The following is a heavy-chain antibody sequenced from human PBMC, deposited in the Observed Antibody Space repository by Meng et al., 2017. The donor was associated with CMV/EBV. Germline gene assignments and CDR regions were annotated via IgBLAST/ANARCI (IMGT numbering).Heavy chain of an antibody. CDR2: ISWDGGST. Sequence: GARKISRAASGFTFDDYTMHWVRQAPGKGLEWVSLISWDGGSTYYADSVKGRFTIPRDNSKNSLHLQMNSLRTEDTALYYCAKDILEVPVPAAILSYGMDVWGQGTTVTVSS. V-gene: IGHV3-43*01. CDR1: GFTFDDYT. CDR3: AKDILEVPVPAAILSYGMDV. J-gene: IGHJ6*02. D-gene: IGHD2-2*02.